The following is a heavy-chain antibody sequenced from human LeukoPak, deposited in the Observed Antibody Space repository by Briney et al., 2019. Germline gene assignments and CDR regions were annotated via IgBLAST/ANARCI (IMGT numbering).Heavy chain of an antibody. V-gene: IGHV3-48*03. J-gene: IGHJ4*02. CDR3: ARVKYSASGLDY. CDR2: ISSSSSTI. CDR1: GFTFSSYE. D-gene: IGHD3-10*01. Sequence: AGGSLRLSCAASGFTFSSYEMNWVRQAPGKGLQWVACISSSSSTIYYGDSVKGRFTISRDNAKNSLYLQMNSLRAEDTAVYYCARVKYSASGLDYWGQGTLVTVSS.